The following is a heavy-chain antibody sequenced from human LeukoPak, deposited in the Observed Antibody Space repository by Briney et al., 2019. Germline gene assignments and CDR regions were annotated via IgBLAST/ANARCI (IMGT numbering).Heavy chain of an antibody. CDR2: IYYSGST. CDR3: ARDASAAAAPAYYYYGMDV. D-gene: IGHD6-13*01. CDR1: GGSISSYY. Sequence: SETLSLTCTVSGGSISSYYWSWIRQPPGKGLEWIGYIYYSGSTNYNPSLKSRVTISVDTSKNQFSLKLSSVTAADTAVYYCARDASAAAAPAYYYYGMDVWGQGTTVTVSS. V-gene: IGHV4-59*01. J-gene: IGHJ6*02.